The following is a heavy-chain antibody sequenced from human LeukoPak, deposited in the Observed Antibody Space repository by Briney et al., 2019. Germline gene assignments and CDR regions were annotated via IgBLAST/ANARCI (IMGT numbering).Heavy chain of an antibody. CDR2: INPNSGDT. D-gene: IGHD1-14*01. CDR3: ARDSSGRNSFDN. Sequence: ASVKVSCKTSGYTFIGYYMQWVRQAPGQGLEWMGWINPNSGDTKFAQKFQGRVTMTRDTSISTAYMELSSLRSDDTAVYYCARDSSGRNSFDNWGQGTLVTVSS. V-gene: IGHV1-2*02. J-gene: IGHJ4*02. CDR1: GYTFIGYY.